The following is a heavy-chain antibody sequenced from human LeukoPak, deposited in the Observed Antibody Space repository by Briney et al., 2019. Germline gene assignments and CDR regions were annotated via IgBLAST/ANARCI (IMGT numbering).Heavy chain of an antibody. J-gene: IGHJ4*02. CDR3: AKRGSYFGGFDY. CDR2: ISGSGEST. D-gene: IGHD3-10*01. Sequence: GGSLRLSCAASGFAFSNFDMSWVRQAPGKGLEWVSAISGSGESTYCAESVAGRFTISRDNSKNTLYLQMSSLRAEDTAIYYCAKRGSYFGGFDYWGQGTLLTVPS. V-gene: IGHV3-23*01. CDR1: GFAFSNFD.